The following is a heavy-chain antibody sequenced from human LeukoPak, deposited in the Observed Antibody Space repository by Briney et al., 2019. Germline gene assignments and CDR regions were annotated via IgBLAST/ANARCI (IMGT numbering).Heavy chain of an antibody. J-gene: IGHJ4*02. Sequence: GRSLRLSCAASGFPFSNYGMHCVRQAPGKGLEWVAVISADGIDKYYADSVKGRFTISRDNSKNTLYLQMSSLRPEDTAVYYCAKDKGREGDYWGQGNLVTVSS. CDR3: AKDKGREGDY. CDR1: GFPFSNYG. CDR2: ISADGIDK. V-gene: IGHV3-30*18.